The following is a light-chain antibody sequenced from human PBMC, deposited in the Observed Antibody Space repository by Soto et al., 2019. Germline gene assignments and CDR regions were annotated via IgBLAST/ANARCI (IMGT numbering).Light chain of an antibody. Sequence: QSALTQPPSASGSPGQSVTISCTGSSSDVGGYNYVSWYQQHPGKAPKLMIYEVSKRPSGVPDRLSGSKSGNTASLTVSGLQGGDEAGYFRSLFGGSNPGVFGGGTKLTVL. V-gene: IGLV2-8*01. CDR1: SSDVGGYNY. CDR2: EVS. CDR3: SLFGGSNPGV. J-gene: IGLJ3*02.